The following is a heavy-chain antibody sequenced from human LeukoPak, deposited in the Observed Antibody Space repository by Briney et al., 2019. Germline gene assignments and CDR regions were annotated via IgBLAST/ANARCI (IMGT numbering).Heavy chain of an antibody. V-gene: IGHV4-61*01. CDR1: GGSVSSGSYY. J-gene: IGHJ4*02. CDR3: ARDTGGGWNVD. CDR2: IYYSGST. D-gene: IGHD1-1*01. Sequence: PSETLSLTCTVSGGSVSSGSYYWSWIRQPPGKGLEWIGYIYYSGSTNYNPSLKSRVIISVDTSKNQFSLKLSSVTAADTAVYYCARDTGGGWNVDWGQGTLVTVSS.